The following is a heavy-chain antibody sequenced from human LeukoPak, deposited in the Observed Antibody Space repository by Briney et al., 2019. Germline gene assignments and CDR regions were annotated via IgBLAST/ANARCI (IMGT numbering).Heavy chain of an antibody. V-gene: IGHV6-1*01. CDR1: GDSVSSNRAA. D-gene: IGHD2-15*01. Sequence: SQTLSLTCAISGDSVSSNRAAWNWFRQSPSRGLEWLGRTYYTSKWYNDYAVSVKSRITVNPDTSKNQFSLHLNSVTPEDTAVYYCARLTGYCSASSCHSLWFDPWGPGTLVTVSS. J-gene: IGHJ5*02. CDR3: ARLTGYCSASSCHSLWFDP. CDR2: TYYTSKWYN.